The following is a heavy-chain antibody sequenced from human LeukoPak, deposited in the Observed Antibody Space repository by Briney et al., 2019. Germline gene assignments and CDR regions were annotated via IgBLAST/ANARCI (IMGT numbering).Heavy chain of an antibody. CDR1: GYTFTRYY. V-gene: IGHV1-2*02. CDR2: INPNSGGT. Sequence: ASVKVSCKASGYTFTRYYMHWVRQAPGQGLEWMGWINPNSGGTNYAQKFQGRVTMTRDTSISTAYMELSRLTSDDTAVYYCARDHSMVRGVFGYWGQGTLVTVSS. CDR3: ARDHSMVRGVFGY. D-gene: IGHD3-10*01. J-gene: IGHJ4*02.